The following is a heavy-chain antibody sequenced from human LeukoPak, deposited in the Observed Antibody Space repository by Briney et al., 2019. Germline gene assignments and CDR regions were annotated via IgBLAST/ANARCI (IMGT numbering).Heavy chain of an antibody. Sequence: PGGSLRLSCEVSGFIFSSYAMTWVRQAPGKGLEWVSDISTSGDSTHYSDSVKGRFTVSRDNSKDTLYLQMNSLRAEDTAVYFCAKLGRWLQFIDYFASWGQGTLVTVSS. D-gene: IGHD5-24*01. J-gene: IGHJ4*02. CDR1: GFIFSSYA. CDR2: ISTSGDST. CDR3: AKLGRWLQFIDYFAS. V-gene: IGHV3-23*01.